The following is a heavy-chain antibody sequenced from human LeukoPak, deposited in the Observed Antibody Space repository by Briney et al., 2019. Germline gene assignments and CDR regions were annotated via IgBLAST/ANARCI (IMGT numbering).Heavy chain of an antibody. CDR1: GFTFSSYG. CDR2: TRYDGSNK. J-gene: IGHJ4*02. D-gene: IGHD3-3*01. CDR3: AKIGIFGALRSYYFDY. V-gene: IGHV3-30*02. Sequence: GGSLRLSCAASGFTFSSYGMHWVRQAPGKGLEWVAFTRYDGSNKYYADSVKGRFTISRDNSKNTLYLQMNSLRAEDTAVYYCAKIGIFGALRSYYFDYWGQGTLVTVSS.